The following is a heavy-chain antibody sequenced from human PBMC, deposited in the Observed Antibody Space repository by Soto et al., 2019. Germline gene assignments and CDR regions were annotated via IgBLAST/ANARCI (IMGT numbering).Heavy chain of an antibody. J-gene: IGHJ4*02. Sequence: GASVKVSCKASGYTFTSYDMHWVRQAPGQGLEWMGIINHSGGSTSYAQKFQGIVTMTRDTSTRTVYMELSSLRSEDTALYYCARGGFSGSYFDYWGQATLVTVSS. CDR1: GYTFTSYD. CDR3: ARGGFSGSYFDY. D-gene: IGHD5-12*01. V-gene: IGHV1-46*01. CDR2: INHSGGST.